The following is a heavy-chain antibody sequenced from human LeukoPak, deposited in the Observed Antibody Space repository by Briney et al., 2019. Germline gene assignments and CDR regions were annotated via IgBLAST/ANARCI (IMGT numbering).Heavy chain of an antibody. J-gene: IGHJ4*02. CDR3: AKDKGVVSDSSGYPF. CDR2: ISGSGGST. V-gene: IGHV3-23*01. D-gene: IGHD3-22*01. Sequence: GGSLRLSCAASGFTFSSYAMSWVRQAPGKGLEWVSAISGSGGSTYYADSVKGRLTISRDNSKNTLDLQMNSLRAEDTAVYYCAKDKGVVSDSSGYPFWGQGTLVTVSS. CDR1: GFTFSSYA.